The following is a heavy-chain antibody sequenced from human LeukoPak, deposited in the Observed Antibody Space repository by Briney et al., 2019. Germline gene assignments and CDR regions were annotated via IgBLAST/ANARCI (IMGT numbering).Heavy chain of an antibody. CDR3: ASLQGYCSGNRCPSSANYYYYMDV. V-gene: IGHV4-34*01. CDR2: INHSGST. Sequence: SETLSLTCAVYGGSFSGYYWSWIRQPPGKGLEWIGEINHSGSTNYNPSLKSRVTISVDTSKNQFSLKVNSVTAADTAVYYCASLQGYCSGNRCPSSANYYYYMDVWGKGTTVTVSS. CDR1: GGSFSGYY. D-gene: IGHD2-15*01. J-gene: IGHJ6*03.